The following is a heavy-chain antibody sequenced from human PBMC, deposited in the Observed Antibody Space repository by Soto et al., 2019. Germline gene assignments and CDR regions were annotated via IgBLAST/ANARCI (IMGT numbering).Heavy chain of an antibody. Sequence: EVQLMESGGGLVQPGGSKRLSCAASGFTFNTYAMNWVRQAPGKGLEWVSTISVSGDTTYYADSVKGRFTISRDNSKNTLYLQMNSLRAEDTAMYYCATRHLPYCSGGTCNPFDFWGQGALVTVSS. D-gene: IGHD2-15*01. CDR1: GFTFNTYA. V-gene: IGHV3-23*01. CDR2: ISVSGDTT. CDR3: ATRHLPYCSGGTCNPFDF. J-gene: IGHJ4*02.